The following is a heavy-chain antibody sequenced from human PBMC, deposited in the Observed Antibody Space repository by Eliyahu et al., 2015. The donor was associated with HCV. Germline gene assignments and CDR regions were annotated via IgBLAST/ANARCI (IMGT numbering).Heavy chain of an antibody. J-gene: IGHJ4*02. CDR1: GGSFSGYY. Sequence: QVQLQQWGAGLLKPSETLSLTCAVYGGSFSGYYWSWIRQPPGKGLEWIGEINHSGSTNYNPSLKSRVTISVDTSKNQFSLKLSSVTAADTAVYYCARGGEGLQQTNDYWGQGTLVTVSS. CDR2: INHSGST. CDR3: ARGGEGLQQTNDY. V-gene: IGHV4-34*01. D-gene: IGHD5-24*01.